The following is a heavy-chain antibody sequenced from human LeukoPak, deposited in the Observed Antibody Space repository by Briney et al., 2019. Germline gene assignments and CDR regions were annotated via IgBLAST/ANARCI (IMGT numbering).Heavy chain of an antibody. D-gene: IGHD3-10*01. Sequence: SGGSLRLSCAASGFTFSSYAMSWVRQAPGKGLEWVSAISGSGGSTYYADSVKGRFTISRDNSKNTLYLQMNSLRAEDTAVYYCAKDPTYYYGSGSYWRNYYFDYWGQGTLVTVS. CDR3: AKDPTYYYGSGSYWRNYYFDY. V-gene: IGHV3-23*01. J-gene: IGHJ4*02. CDR2: ISGSGGST. CDR1: GFTFSSYA.